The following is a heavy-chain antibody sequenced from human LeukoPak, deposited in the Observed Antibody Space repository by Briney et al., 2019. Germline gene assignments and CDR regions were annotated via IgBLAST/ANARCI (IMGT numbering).Heavy chain of an antibody. J-gene: IGHJ4*02. CDR3: ARSYGSGSYYDY. Sequence: SETLSLTCTVSGGSISSYYWSWIRQPPGKGLEWIGYIYYSGSTNYNPSLKSRVTISVDTTKNQFSLKLSSVTAADTAVYYCARSYGSGSYYDYWGQGTLVTVSS. D-gene: IGHD3-10*01. CDR1: GGSISSYY. V-gene: IGHV4-59*01. CDR2: IYYSGST.